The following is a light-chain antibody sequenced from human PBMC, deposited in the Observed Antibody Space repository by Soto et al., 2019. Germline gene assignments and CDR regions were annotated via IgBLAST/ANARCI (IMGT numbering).Light chain of an antibody. CDR1: QSLTNNF. V-gene: IGKV3D-20*01. CDR3: QQFGSSPT. CDR2: DAS. J-gene: IGKJ4*01. Sequence: EIVLTQSPATLSLSPGERVTLSCGASQSLTNNFLAWYQQRPGLAPRLLIFDASTRASGVPDRFSGSGSGTDFTLTISRLEPEDFAVYYCQQFGSSPTFGGGTKVEFK.